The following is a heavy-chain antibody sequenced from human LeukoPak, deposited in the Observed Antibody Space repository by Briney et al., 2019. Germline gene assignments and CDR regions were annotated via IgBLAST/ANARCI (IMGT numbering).Heavy chain of an antibody. CDR2: IFFSGRGRT. V-gene: IGHV4-59*08. CDR1: GDSVSSNSAA. Sequence: SQTLSLTCAISGDSVSSNSAAWNWIRQSPGKGLEWIGYIFFSGRGRTKYNPSFESRITISLDTSRNQFSLNVNSVTAADTAVYYCARQKGKMTGGFRRTYPYSGMDVWGQGTTVTVS. D-gene: IGHD3-16*01. CDR3: ARQKGKMTGGFRRTYPYSGMDV. J-gene: IGHJ6*02.